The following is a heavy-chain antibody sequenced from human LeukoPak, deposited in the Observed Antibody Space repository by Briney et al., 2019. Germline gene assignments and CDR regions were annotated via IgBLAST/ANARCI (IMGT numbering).Heavy chain of an antibody. J-gene: IGHJ4*02. D-gene: IGHD3-10*01. CDR1: GGSIRSSYYY. V-gene: IGHV4-39*07. CDR2: IYYSGST. CDR3: ARAGRATDY. Sequence: PSETLSLTCTVSGGSIRSSYYYWGWIRQPPGKGLEWIGSIYYSGSTNYNPSLKSRVTISVDTSKNQFSLKLSSVTAADTAVYYCARAGRATDYWGQGTLVTVSS.